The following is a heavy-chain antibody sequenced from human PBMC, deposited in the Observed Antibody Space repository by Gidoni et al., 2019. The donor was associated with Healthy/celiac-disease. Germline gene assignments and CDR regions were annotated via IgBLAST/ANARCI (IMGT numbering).Heavy chain of an antibody. V-gene: IGHV3-9*01. J-gene: IGHJ4*02. Sequence: EVQLVESGGGLVQPGSSLRLSCAASGFTFDDYARHGVRQAPGKGLEWVSGISWNSGSIGYADSVKGRFTISRDNAKNSLYLQMNSLRAEDTALYYCAKDLPQYCSGGSCYSGFDYWGQGTLVTVSS. CDR3: AKDLPQYCSGGSCYSGFDY. D-gene: IGHD2-15*01. CDR2: ISWNSGSI. CDR1: GFTFDDYA.